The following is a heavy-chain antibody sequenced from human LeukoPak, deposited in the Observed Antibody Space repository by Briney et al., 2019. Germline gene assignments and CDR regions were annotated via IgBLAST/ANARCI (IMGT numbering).Heavy chain of an antibody. J-gene: IGHJ5*02. CDR1: GFIFSNYN. Sequence: GGSLRLSCAAPGFIFSNYNMNWVRQAPGKGLEWLSYISSNGRTIYYADSVRGRFTISRDNSKNTLYLQMNSLRAEDTAIYYCARDRPNYHESDGHYYNRDGDHWGQGTLVTVSS. V-gene: IGHV3-48*01. CDR3: ARDRPNYHESDGHYYNRDGDH. D-gene: IGHD1-14*01. CDR2: ISSNGRTI.